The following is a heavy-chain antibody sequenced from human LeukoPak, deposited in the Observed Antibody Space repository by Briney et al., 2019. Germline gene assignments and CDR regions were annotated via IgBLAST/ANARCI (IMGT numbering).Heavy chain of an antibody. J-gene: IGHJ4*02. V-gene: IGHV3-9*01. CDR3: AKDIYSSSWYYFDY. Sequence: PGGSLRLSCAASGFTFDDYAMHWVRQAPGKGLEWVSGISWNSGSIGYADSVKGRFTISRDNAENSLYLQMNSLRAEDTALYYCAKDIYSSSWYYFDYWGQGTLVTVSS. CDR2: ISWNSGSI. D-gene: IGHD6-13*01. CDR1: GFTFDDYA.